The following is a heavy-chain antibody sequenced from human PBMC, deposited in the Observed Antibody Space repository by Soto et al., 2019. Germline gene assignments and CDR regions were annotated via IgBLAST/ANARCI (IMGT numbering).Heavy chain of an antibody. CDR2: ISYDGSNK. D-gene: IGHD7-27*01. J-gene: IGHJ6*02. CDR3: AKGAGDSHYYYYGMDV. Sequence: QVQLVESGGGVVQPGRSLRLSCAASGFTFSSYGMHWVRQAPGKGLEWVAVISYDGSNKYYADSVKGRFTISRDNSKNTLYLQMNSLRAEDTAVYYRAKGAGDSHYYYYGMDVWGQGTTVTVSS. V-gene: IGHV3-30*18. CDR1: GFTFSSYG.